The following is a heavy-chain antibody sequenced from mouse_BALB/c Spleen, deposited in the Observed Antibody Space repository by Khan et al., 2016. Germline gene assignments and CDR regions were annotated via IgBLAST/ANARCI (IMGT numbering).Heavy chain of an antibody. CDR3: ASRFYY. Sequence: QVQLQQSGAELMKPGASVKISCKATGYTFSSYWIEWVKQRPGHGLEWIGEILPGSGSTNYNEKFKGKATFTADTSSNTAYMQLSSLTSEDSAVDDCASRFYYWGQGTTLTVSS. CDR1: GYTFSSYW. CDR2: ILPGSGST. J-gene: IGHJ2*01. V-gene: IGHV1-9*01.